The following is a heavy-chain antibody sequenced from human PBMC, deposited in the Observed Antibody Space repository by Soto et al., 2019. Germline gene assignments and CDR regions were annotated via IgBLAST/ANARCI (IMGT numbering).Heavy chain of an antibody. V-gene: IGHV3-11*01. CDR3: ARVHCSRSICYPRWYFDL. Sequence: QVQLVESGGGLVKPGGSLRLSCTASGFTFNDYYMNWFRQAPGKGLEWISYISNTGTTIYYADSVKGRFTIARDTSKNSLFLQMTSLRGEDTALYYGARVHCSRSICYPRWYFDLWGRGTLVSVSS. D-gene: IGHD2-2*01. CDR2: ISNTGTTI. J-gene: IGHJ2*01. CDR1: GFTFNDYY.